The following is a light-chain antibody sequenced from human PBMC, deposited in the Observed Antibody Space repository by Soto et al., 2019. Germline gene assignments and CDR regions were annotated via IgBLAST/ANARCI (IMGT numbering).Light chain of an antibody. CDR3: QQYSASPST. V-gene: IGKV3-20*01. CDR1: QSVSSSY. CDR2: GAS. Sequence: IVLTQSPGTLSLSPGERATLSCRASQSVSSSYLVWYQQKPGQALRLLIYGASSKATGIPDRFSVSGSGTDFALTISRLEPEDFAVYYCQQYSASPSTFGQGTKLEIK. J-gene: IGKJ2*01.